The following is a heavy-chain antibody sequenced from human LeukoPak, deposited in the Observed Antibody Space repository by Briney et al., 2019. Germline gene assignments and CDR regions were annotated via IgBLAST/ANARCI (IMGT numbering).Heavy chain of an antibody. CDR2: IIHLFGTP. D-gene: IGHD2-15*01. Sequence: SVKVSCKASGGTFSSYTISWVRQAPGQGLEWMGGIIHLFGTPDYAQKFQDRLTITADKSTSTAYMELSSLRSEDTAVYYCASATLRCSGGSCYEMDVWGKGTTVTVSS. CDR3: ASATLRCSGGSCYEMDV. J-gene: IGHJ6*04. V-gene: IGHV1-69*06. CDR1: GGTFSSYT.